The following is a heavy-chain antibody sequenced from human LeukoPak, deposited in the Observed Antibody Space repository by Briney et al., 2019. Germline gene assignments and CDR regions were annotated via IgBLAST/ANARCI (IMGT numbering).Heavy chain of an antibody. D-gene: IGHD3-22*01. CDR2: IKQDGSEK. CDR1: GFTFSSYW. J-gene: IGHJ4*02. CDR3: ARGRDYYDSSGYYYFDY. V-gene: IGHV3-7*01. Sequence: GSLRLSCAASGFTFSSYWMSWVRQAPGKGLEWVANIKQDGSEKYYVDSVKGRFTISRDNAKNSLYLQMNSLRAEDTAVYYCARGRDYYDSSGYYYFDYWGQGTLVTVSS.